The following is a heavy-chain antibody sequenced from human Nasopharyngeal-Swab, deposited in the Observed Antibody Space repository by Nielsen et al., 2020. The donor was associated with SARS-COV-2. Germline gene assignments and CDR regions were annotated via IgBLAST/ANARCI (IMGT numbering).Heavy chain of an antibody. D-gene: IGHD1-7*01. CDR3: AAWVTGELPFDY. V-gene: IGHV1-58*01. CDR2: IVVGRGNT. Sequence: SVKVSCKASGLNFKVSAVQWVRQARGQRLEWIGWIVVGRGNTNYEQKFQERVTITRDMSTSTAYMELSSLRSEDTGVYYCAAWVTGELPFDYWGQGTLVTVSS. J-gene: IGHJ4*02. CDR1: GLNFKVSA.